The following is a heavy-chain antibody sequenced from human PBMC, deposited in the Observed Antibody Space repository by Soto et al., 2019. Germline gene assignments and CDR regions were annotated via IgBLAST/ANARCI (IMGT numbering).Heavy chain of an antibody. CDR1: GFTFSSYA. Sequence: QVQLVESGGGVVQPGRSLRLSCAASGFTFSSYAMHWVRQAPGKGLEWVAVISYDGSNKYYADSVKGRFTISRDNAKNALYLQMNSLRAEDTAVYYCARDYFGVKGQMDVWGQGTTFTVSS. CDR3: ARDYFGVKGQMDV. J-gene: IGHJ6*02. D-gene: IGHD3-3*01. V-gene: IGHV3-30-3*01. CDR2: ISYDGSNK.